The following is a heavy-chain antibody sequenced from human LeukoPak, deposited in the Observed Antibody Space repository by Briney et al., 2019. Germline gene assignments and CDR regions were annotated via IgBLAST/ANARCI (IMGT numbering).Heavy chain of an antibody. V-gene: IGHV3-23*01. Sequence: PGGSLRLSCAASGFTFTIYTMSWVRQAPGKGLEWVSGISGSGGSIYYADSVKGRFTISRDNSKNTLYLQMNSLRAEDTAIYYCAKRDTTYWGQGTLVTVSS. CDR2: ISGSGGSI. J-gene: IGHJ4*02. CDR1: GFTFTIYT. D-gene: IGHD1-26*01. CDR3: AKRDTTY.